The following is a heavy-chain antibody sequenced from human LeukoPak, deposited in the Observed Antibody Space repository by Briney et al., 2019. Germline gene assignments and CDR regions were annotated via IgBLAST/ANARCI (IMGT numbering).Heavy chain of an antibody. V-gene: IGHV3-49*03. J-gene: IGHJ6*03. CDR3: ASMIVYYYYMDV. D-gene: IGHD3-16*01. CDR2: IRSKAYGGTT. CDR1: GFTFGDYA. Sequence: GGSLRLSCTASGFTFGDYAMSWFRQAPGKGLEWVGFIRSKAYGGTTEYAASVKGRFTISRDDSKSIAYLQMNSLRAEDTAVYYCASMIVYYYYMDVWGKGTTVTVSS.